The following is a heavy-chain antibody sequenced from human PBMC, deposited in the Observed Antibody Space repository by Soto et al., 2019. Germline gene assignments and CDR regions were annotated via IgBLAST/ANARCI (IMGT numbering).Heavy chain of an antibody. D-gene: IGHD6-6*01. V-gene: IGHV1-2*02. CDR2: INPNSGGT. CDR1: GYTFTGYY. CDR3: ARGNLIAARLGRSWFDP. J-gene: IGHJ5*02. Sequence: QVQLVQSGAEVKKPGASVKVSCKASGYTFTGYYMHWVRQAPGQGLEWMGWINPNSGGTNYAQKCQGGVTMTRETSISTAYMELSRLRSDDTAVYYCARGNLIAARLGRSWFDPWGQGTLVTVSS.